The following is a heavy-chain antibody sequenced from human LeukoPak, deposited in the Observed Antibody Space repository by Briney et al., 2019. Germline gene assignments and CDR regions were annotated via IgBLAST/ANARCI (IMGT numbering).Heavy chain of an antibody. Sequence: ASVKVSCKASGYTFTSYYMHWVRQAPGQGLEWMGIINPSGGSTSYAQKFQGRVTMTRDTSTSTVYMELSRLRSDDTAVYYCARILLTYYFDSSGYYDYWGQGTLVTVSS. V-gene: IGHV1-46*01. CDR3: ARILLTYYFDSSGYYDY. CDR2: INPSGGST. D-gene: IGHD3-22*01. CDR1: GYTFTSYY. J-gene: IGHJ4*02.